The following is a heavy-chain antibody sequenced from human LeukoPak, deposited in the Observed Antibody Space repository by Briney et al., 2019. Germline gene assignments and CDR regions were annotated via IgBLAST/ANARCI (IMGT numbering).Heavy chain of an antibody. D-gene: IGHD2/OR15-2a*01. Sequence: SETLSLTCTVSGGSISSTNYYWGWIRQPPGKGLEWIGSIYYSGSTYYNPSLKSRVTISVDTSKNQFSLKLTSVTAADRAVYYCARHGGGNVLSPFDYWGQGTLVTVSS. CDR3: ARHGGGNVLSPFDY. V-gene: IGHV4-39*01. CDR1: GGSISSTNYY. J-gene: IGHJ4*02. CDR2: IYYSGST.